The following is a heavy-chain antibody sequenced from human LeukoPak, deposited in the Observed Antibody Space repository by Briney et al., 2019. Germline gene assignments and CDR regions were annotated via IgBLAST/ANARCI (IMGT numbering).Heavy chain of an antibody. D-gene: IGHD2-2*01. CDR2: ISHSGGT. Sequence: SEALSLTCDVYSGSFSGHYWNWIRQPPGKGLEWIGEISHSGGTNYIPSLKSRVTISIDTSKNQFSLKLTSVTAADTAVYYCAYSLVPAAIDYWGQGTLVTVSS. J-gene: IGHJ4*02. CDR3: AYSLVPAAIDY. V-gene: IGHV4-34*01. CDR1: SGSFSGHY.